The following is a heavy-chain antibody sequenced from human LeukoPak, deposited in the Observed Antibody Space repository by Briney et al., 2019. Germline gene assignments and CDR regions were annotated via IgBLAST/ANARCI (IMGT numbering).Heavy chain of an antibody. V-gene: IGHV3-30*18. J-gene: IGHJ1*01. D-gene: IGHD2-2*01. CDR2: ISYDGSNK. Sequence: GGSLRLSCAASGFTFSSYGMHWVRQAPGKGLEWVAVISYDGSNKYYADSVKGRFTISRDNSKNTLYLQMNSLRAEDTAVYYCAKDCRSGPTPLFQHWGQGTLVTVSS. CDR1: GFTFSSYG. CDR3: AKDCRSGPTPLFQH.